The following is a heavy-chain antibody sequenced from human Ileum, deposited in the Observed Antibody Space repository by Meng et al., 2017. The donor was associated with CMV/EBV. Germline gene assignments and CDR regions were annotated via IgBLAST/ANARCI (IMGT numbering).Heavy chain of an antibody. CDR3: VRQVVAASFDY. J-gene: IGHJ4*02. V-gene: IGHV4-30-4*08. CDR1: RGPITNGNDD. Sequence: VPLEASGPGLPKPAQTLALTATVSRGPITNGNDDGIWIRQPPGSGLEWIGYIDYSGSPYYNPSLKTLVTKSLDTSKNQFSLNLRSVNATVSAVYNCVRQVVAASFDYWGQGALVTVSS. D-gene: IGHD2-15*01. CDR2: IDYSGSP.